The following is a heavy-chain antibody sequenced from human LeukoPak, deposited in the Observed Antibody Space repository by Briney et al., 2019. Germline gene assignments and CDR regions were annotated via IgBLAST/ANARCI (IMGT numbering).Heavy chain of an antibody. CDR3: AGPPLSGYSSV. Sequence: PGGSLRLSCAASGFTFTSFSMNWVRQAPGKGLEWVSSISSSSSYIYYADSVKGRFTISRDNARNSLYLQMNSLRADDTAVYYCAGPPLSGYSSVWGQGTLVTVSS. D-gene: IGHD3-22*01. CDR1: GFTFTSFS. V-gene: IGHV3-21*01. CDR2: ISSSSSYI. J-gene: IGHJ4*02.